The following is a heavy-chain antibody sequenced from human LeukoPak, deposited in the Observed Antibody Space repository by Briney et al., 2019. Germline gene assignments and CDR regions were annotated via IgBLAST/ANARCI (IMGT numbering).Heavy chain of an antibody. CDR3: ASGASGYFDAFDI. J-gene: IGHJ3*02. CDR2: INWNGGST. Sequence: PGGSLRLSCAASGFTFSSYAMSWVRQAPGKGLEWVSGINWNGGSTGYADSVKGRFTISRDNAKNSLYLQMNSLRAEDTALYHCASGASGYFDAFDIWGQGTMVTVSS. CDR1: GFTFSSYA. D-gene: IGHD5-18*01. V-gene: IGHV3-20*01.